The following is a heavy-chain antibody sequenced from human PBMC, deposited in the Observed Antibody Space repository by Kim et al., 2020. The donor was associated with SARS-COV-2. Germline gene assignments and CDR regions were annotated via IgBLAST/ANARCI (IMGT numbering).Heavy chain of an antibody. V-gene: IGHV3-21*01. CDR3: ARAPEGYCSSTSCYVHYYYGMDV. CDR2: ISSSSSYI. Sequence: GGSLRLSCAASGFTFSSYSMNWVRQAPGKGLEWVSSISSSSSYIYYADSVKGRFTISRDNAKNSLYLQMNSLRAEDTAVYYCARAPEGYCSSTSCYVHYYYGMDVWGQGTTVTVSS. D-gene: IGHD2-2*01. J-gene: IGHJ6*02. CDR1: GFTFSSYS.